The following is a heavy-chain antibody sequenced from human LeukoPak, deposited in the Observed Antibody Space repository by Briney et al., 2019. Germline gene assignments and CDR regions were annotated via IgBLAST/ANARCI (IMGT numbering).Heavy chain of an antibody. Sequence: SETLSLTCTVSGGSIGSSSYYWGWIRQPPGKGLEWIGSIYYSGSTYYNPSLKSRVTISVDTSKNQFSLKLSSVTAADTAVYYCARGETTVVTHWFDPWGQGTLVTVSS. D-gene: IGHD4-23*01. CDR3: ARGETTVVTHWFDP. CDR1: GGSIGSSSYY. CDR2: IYYSGST. J-gene: IGHJ5*02. V-gene: IGHV4-39*07.